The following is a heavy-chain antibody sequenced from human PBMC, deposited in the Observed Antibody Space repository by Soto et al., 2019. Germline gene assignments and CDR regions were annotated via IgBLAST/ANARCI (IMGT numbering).Heavy chain of an antibody. J-gene: IGHJ3*02. CDR3: ATGQQVRMADI. CDR1: KFTVSAYY. D-gene: IGHD6-13*01. Sequence: QVQLLESGGGLVKPGGSLRLSCAASKFTVSAYYMAWIRQAPGKGLDWISYISGDSSDRNYADSVKGRFTISRDNAKNSLYLQMNSLTVEVTAVYFCATGQQVRMADIWGKGTMVTVSS. V-gene: IGHV3-11*03. CDR2: ISGDSSDR.